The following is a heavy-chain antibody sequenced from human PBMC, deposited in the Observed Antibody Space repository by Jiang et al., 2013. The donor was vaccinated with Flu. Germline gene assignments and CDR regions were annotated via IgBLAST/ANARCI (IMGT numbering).Heavy chain of an antibody. CDR3: ARETTDHDAWSAYADNWLDP. Sequence: LLKPSETLSLTCTVSGDSFSSYYWSWIRRPAGKGLEWIGRVHPGGISHFNPSLKSRVAITGDTSRNQVSLNLRSVTAADTAVYYCARETTDHDAWSAYADNWLDPWGQGILVTVSS. CDR2: VHPGGIS. CDR1: GDSFSSYY. D-gene: IGHD3-3*01. V-gene: IGHV4-4*07. J-gene: IGHJ5*02.